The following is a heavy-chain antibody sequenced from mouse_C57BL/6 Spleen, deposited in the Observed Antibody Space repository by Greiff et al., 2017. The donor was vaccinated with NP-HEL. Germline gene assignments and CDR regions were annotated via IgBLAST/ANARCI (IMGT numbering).Heavy chain of an antibody. CDR3: VSLLRYLDY. CDR2: INPNYGTT. J-gene: IGHJ2*01. Sequence: VQLQQSGPELVKPGASVKISCKASGYSFTDYNMNWVKQNNGKSLEWIGVINPNYGTTTYNQKFKGKATLTVDQSSSTAYMQLNSLTSEDSTVYYCVSLLRYLDYGGQGTTLTVSS. CDR1: GYSFTDYN. D-gene: IGHD1-1*01. V-gene: IGHV1-39*01.